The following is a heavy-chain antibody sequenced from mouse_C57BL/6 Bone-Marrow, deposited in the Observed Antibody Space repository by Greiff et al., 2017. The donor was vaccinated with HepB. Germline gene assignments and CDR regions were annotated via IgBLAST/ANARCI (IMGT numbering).Heavy chain of an antibody. CDR3: ARDYYGLEGAY. J-gene: IGHJ3*01. Sequence: EVQGVESGGGLVQPGGSLKLSCAASGFTFSDYYMYWVRQTPEKRLEWVAYISNGGGSTYYPDTVKGRFTISRDNAKNTLYLQMSRLKSEDTAMYYCARDYYGLEGAYWGQGTLVTVSA. V-gene: IGHV5-12*01. D-gene: IGHD1-1*01. CDR2: ISNGGGST. CDR1: GFTFSDYY.